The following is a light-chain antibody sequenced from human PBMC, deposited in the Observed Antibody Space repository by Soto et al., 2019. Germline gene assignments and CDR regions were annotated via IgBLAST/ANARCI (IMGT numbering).Light chain of an antibody. CDR3: LLSYSGAWV. Sequence: QTVVTQEPSLTVSPGGTVTLTCGSSTGAVTSDHWPYWFQQKPGQAPRTLIYDISSKHSWTPARFSGSLLWGKAALALSGAQPEDEADYYCLLSYSGAWVFGGGTKVTVL. CDR2: DIS. CDR1: TGAVTSDHW. V-gene: IGLV7-46*01. J-gene: IGLJ3*02.